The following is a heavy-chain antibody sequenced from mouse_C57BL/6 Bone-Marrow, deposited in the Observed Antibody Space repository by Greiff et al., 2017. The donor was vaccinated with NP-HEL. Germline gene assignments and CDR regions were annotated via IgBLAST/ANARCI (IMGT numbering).Heavy chain of an antibody. J-gene: IGHJ1*03. CDR1: DSEVFPIAY. V-gene: IGHV15-2*01. D-gene: IGHD2-3*01. CDR3: ARGGRWLLYWYFDV. CDR2: ILPSIGRT. Sequence: QVQLQQSGSELRSPGSSVKLSCKDFDSEVFPIAYMSWVRQKPGHGFEWIGGILPSIGRTLYGEKFEDKATLDADTLSNTAYLELNSLTSEDSAIYYCARGGRWLLYWYFDVWGTGTTVTVSS.